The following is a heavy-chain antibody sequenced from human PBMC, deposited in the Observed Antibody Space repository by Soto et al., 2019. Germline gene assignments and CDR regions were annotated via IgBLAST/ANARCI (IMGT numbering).Heavy chain of an antibody. D-gene: IGHD2-15*01. V-gene: IGHV1-18*01. CDR1: GYTFTSYG. CDR3: ARVGLGYCSGGSCRFGGMDV. J-gene: IGHJ6*04. CDR2: ISAYTGNT. Sequence: GASVKVSCKASGYTFTSYGISWVRQAPGQGLEWMGWISAYTGNTNYAQKLQGRVTMTTDTSTSTAYMELSRLRSDDTAVYYCARVGLGYCSGGSCRFGGMDVWGEGTTVTVSS.